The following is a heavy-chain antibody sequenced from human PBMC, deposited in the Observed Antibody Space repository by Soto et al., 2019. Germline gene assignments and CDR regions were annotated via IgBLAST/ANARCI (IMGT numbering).Heavy chain of an antibody. Sequence: GGSLRLSCAASGFTFISYAMIWVRQSPGKGLEWVSAISGSGGSTYYADSVKGRFTISRDNSKNTLYLQMNSLRAEDTAVYYCAKLRPVVRGVNFDYWGQGTLVTVSS. CDR3: AKLRPVVRGVNFDY. D-gene: IGHD3-10*01. CDR1: GFTFISYA. V-gene: IGHV3-23*01. J-gene: IGHJ4*02. CDR2: ISGSGGST.